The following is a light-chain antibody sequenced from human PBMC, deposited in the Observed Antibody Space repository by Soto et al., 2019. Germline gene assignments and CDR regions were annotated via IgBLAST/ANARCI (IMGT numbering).Light chain of an antibody. Sequence: EIVLTQSPATLSLSPGERATLSCRASQSVGSYLAGYQQKPGQGPRLLIYDASNRATGIPARFSGSGSGTDFPLAISSLEPEDFAVYHCQQRSSWPQITFGQGTRLEIK. J-gene: IGKJ5*01. V-gene: IGKV3-11*01. CDR3: QQRSSWPQIT. CDR2: DAS. CDR1: QSVGSY.